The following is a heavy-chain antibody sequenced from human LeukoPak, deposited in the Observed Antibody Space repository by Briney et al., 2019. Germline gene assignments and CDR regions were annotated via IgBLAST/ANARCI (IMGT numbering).Heavy chain of an antibody. Sequence: QTSETLSLTCAVYGGSFSGYYWSWIRQPPGKGLEWIGEINHSGSTNYNPSLKSRVTISVDTSKNQFSLKLGSVTAADTAVYYCARHDGTGRAATRRPHFDYWGQGTLVTVSS. CDR3: ARHDGTGRAATRRPHFDY. CDR1: GGSFSGYY. D-gene: IGHD6-13*01. J-gene: IGHJ4*02. V-gene: IGHV4-34*01. CDR2: INHSGST.